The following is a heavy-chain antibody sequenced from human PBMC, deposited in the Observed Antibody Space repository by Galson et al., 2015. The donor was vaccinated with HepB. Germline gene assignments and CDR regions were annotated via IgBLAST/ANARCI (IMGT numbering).Heavy chain of an antibody. CDR1: GGSISSGGYY. CDR2: IHYSGNT. J-gene: IGHJ4*02. D-gene: IGHD2-15*01. Sequence: CTVSGGSISSGGYYWSWIRQHPGKGLEWIGYIHYSGNTYHNPSLKSRVTMSVDTSKDQFSLKVTSVTAADTAVYYCARDLGYCSGDSCYRGHFDYWGQGTLVTVSS. V-gene: IGHV4-31*03. CDR3: ARDLGYCSGDSCYRGHFDY.